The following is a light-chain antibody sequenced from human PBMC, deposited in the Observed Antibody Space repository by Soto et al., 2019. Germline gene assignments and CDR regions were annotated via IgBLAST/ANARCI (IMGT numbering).Light chain of an antibody. V-gene: IGKV3-20*01. Sequence: EIVLTQSPGTLSLSPGERATLSCRASQSVSNSYLAWYQQKPGQAPRLLIYGASSRATRIPDRFSGSGSGTAFTLTISRLEPEEFAVYYCQQYGNSRWTFGQGTKVEI. CDR3: QQYGNSRWT. CDR1: QSVSNSY. J-gene: IGKJ1*01. CDR2: GAS.